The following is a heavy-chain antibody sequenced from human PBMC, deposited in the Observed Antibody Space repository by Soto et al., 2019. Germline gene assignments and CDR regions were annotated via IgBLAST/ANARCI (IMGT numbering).Heavy chain of an antibody. Sequence: QVQLVQSGAAVKKPGSSVKVSCKASGSTFSNHIITWLRQAPRQGLEWMGRIIPILDITYYAQKFQGKITITADKSTTTAYMGVRSLSSEATAVYYCARDSPIGSTFSRHDDIASWGPGTLVTVSS. D-gene: IGHD5-12*01. CDR2: IIPILDIT. V-gene: IGHV1-69*08. J-gene: IGHJ4*02. CDR3: ARDSPIGSTFSRHDDIAS. CDR1: GSTFSNHI.